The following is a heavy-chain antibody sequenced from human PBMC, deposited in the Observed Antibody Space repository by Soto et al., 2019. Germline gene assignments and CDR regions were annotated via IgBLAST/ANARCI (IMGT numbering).Heavy chain of an antibody. CDR1: GGSISSSNHY. Sequence: SETLSLTCTVSGGSISSSNHYWDWIRQPPGKGLEWIGSIYFNGYTYYNPSLRSRVSISVDTSKNQFSLKLSSVTAADTAVYYCARPHGGSSGWDNWFDPWGQGTLVTVSS. CDR2: IYFNGYT. CDR3: ARPHGGSSGWDNWFDP. V-gene: IGHV4-39*07. J-gene: IGHJ5*02. D-gene: IGHD6-25*01.